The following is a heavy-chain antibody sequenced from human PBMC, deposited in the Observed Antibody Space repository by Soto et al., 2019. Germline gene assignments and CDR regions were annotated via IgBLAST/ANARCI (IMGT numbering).Heavy chain of an antibody. CDR3: GRVLGALGHWFDP. V-gene: IGHV1-18*01. CDR2: IRVYNGNT. CDR1: GYTFTSYG. J-gene: IGHJ5*02. D-gene: IGHD1-26*01. Sequence: QVQLVQSRAEVKKPGASVKVSCKASGYTFTSYGISWVRQAAGHGLEWMGRIRVYNGNTNYAQKPQGRVTMTTDTSTSTAYMELRSLASDDTAVYYCGRVLGALGHWFDPWGQGTLVTVSA.